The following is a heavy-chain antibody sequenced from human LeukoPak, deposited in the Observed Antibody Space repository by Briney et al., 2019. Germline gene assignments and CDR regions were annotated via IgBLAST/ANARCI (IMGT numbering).Heavy chain of an antibody. CDR3: ATLDELDY. CDR2: ISAYNGNT. J-gene: IGHJ4*02. D-gene: IGHD5-24*01. Sequence: ASVKVSCKASGYTFTSYGISWVRQAPGQGLEWMGWISAYNGNTDYAQKLQGRVSMTTDTSTSTAYMELRSLRPDDTAVYYCATLDELDYWGQGTLVTVSS. V-gene: IGHV1-18*01. CDR1: GYTFTSYG.